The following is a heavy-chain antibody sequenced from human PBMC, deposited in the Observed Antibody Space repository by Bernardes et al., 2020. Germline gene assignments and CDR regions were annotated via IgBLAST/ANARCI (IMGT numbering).Heavy chain of an antibody. Sequence: GGSLRLSCAASGFTFSSYSMNWVRQAPGKGLEWVSSISSSSSYIYYADSVKGRFTISRDNAKNSLYLQMNSLRAEDTAVYYCSRDRFYGSGIDAYCGQGTLVTVSS. CDR3: SRDRFYGSGIDAY. D-gene: IGHD3-10*01. CDR2: ISSSSSYI. J-gene: IGHJ4*02. CDR1: GFTFSSYS. V-gene: IGHV3-21*01.